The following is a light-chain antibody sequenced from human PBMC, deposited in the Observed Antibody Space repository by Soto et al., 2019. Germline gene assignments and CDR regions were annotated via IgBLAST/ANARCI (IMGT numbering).Light chain of an antibody. CDR1: SSNMGTNT. J-gene: IGLJ2*01. CDR3: AAWDGSLNHIL. CDR2: SDN. Sequence: QSVLTQPPSASGTPGQRVTISCSGSSSNMGTNTVNWYQQLPRAAPKLLIYSDNQRPSGVPDRFSGSKSGTSGSLAITGLQSEDEADYYCAAWDGSLNHILFGGGTKLTVL. V-gene: IGLV1-44*01.